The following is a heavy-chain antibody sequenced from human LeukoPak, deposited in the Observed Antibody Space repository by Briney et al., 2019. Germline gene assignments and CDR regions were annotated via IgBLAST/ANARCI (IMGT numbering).Heavy chain of an antibody. CDR2: IYSGGST. J-gene: IGHJ4*02. CDR3: ATCGGDCWGTLYYFDY. D-gene: IGHD2-21*02. V-gene: IGHV3-66*01. Sequence: PGGSLRLSCAASGFTFSSYAMSWVRQAPGKGLEWVSVIYSGGSTYYADSVKGRFTISRDNSKNTLYLQMNSLRAEDTAVYYCATCGGDCWGTLYYFDYWGQGTLVTVSS. CDR1: GFTFSSYA.